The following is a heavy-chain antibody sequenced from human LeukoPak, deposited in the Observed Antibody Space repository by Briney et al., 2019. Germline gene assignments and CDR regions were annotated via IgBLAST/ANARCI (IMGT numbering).Heavy chain of an antibody. V-gene: IGHV4-59*08. D-gene: IGHD6-19*01. CDR3: ARHSERWLGAFDI. Sequence: PSETLSLTCTVSGGPISSYYWSWIRQPPGKGLEWIGYIYYSGNTNYNPSLKSRVTISVDTSKNQFSLKLSSVTAADTAVYYCARHSERWLGAFDIWGQGTMVTVSS. CDR2: IYYSGNT. J-gene: IGHJ3*02. CDR1: GGPISSYY.